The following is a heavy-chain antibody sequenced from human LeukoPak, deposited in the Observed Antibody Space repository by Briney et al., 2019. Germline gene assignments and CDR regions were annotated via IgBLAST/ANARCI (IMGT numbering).Heavy chain of an antibody. Sequence: GVSLRLSCAASGFTFRSYAMSWLRQAPGKGLEWVSAISGSGGSTYYADSVKGRFTISRDNSKNTLYLQMNSLRAEDTAVYYCAKDRSSWYWFDPWGQGTLVTVSS. J-gene: IGHJ5*02. CDR3: AKDRSSWYWFDP. CDR1: GFTFRSYA. V-gene: IGHV3-23*01. CDR2: ISGSGGST. D-gene: IGHD6-13*01.